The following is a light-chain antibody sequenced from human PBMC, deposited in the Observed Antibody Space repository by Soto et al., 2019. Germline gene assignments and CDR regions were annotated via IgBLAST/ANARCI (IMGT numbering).Light chain of an antibody. Sequence: QSLLTQPPSVSAAPGQTVTISCTGSSSHIGAGYDVHWYQQLPGTAPKLLISGNSNRPSGVPDRFSGSKSGTSASLAITGLQAEDEADYYCQSYDSSLSGHYVFGTGTKVTV. CDR2: GNS. CDR1: SSHIGAGYD. J-gene: IGLJ1*01. CDR3: QSYDSSLSGHYV. V-gene: IGLV1-40*01.